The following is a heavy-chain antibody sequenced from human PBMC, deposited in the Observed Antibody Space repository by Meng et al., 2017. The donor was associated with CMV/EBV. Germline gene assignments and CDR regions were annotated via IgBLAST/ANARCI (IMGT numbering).Heavy chain of an antibody. D-gene: IGHD3-22*01. CDR1: GGTFSSYT. V-gene: IGHV1-69*02. CDR3: ASGYYYDSSGYYSDY. J-gene: IGHJ4*02. Sequence: SVKVSCKASGGTFSSYTISWVRQAPGQGLEWMGRIIPILGIANYAQKFQGRVTITADKSTSTAYMELSSLRSEDTAVYYCASGYYYDSSGYYSDYWGQGTLVTVSS. CDR2: IIPILGIA.